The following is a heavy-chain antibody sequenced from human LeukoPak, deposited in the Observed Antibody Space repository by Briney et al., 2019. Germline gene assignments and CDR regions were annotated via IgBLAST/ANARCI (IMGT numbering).Heavy chain of an antibody. CDR1: GGSISSYY. Sequence: PSETLSHTCTVSGGSISSYYWSWIRQPPGKGLEWIGYIYYTGSTNYNPSLKSRVTISVVTSKNQFSLKLSSVTAADTAVYYCARNVGRWFDPWGQGTLVTVSS. V-gene: IGHV4-59*01. J-gene: IGHJ5*02. CDR3: ARNVGRWFDP. D-gene: IGHD1-26*01. CDR2: IYYTGST.